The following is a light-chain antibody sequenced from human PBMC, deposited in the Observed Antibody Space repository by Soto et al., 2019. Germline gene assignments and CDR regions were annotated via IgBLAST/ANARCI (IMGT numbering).Light chain of an antibody. Sequence: IQMTQSPSSLSASVGDRVAISCRASQDIRNTLAWYQQKPGEAPKLLIFAASNLQSGVPSRFSGSGSGTDFTLTISSLQPEDFATYYCQQNYSPPPITFGQGTRLEIK. J-gene: IGKJ5*01. CDR2: AAS. CDR1: QDIRNT. V-gene: IGKV1-39*01. CDR3: QQNYSPPPIT.